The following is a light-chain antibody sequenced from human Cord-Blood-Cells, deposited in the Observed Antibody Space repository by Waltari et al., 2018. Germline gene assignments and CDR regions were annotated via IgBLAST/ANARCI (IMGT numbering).Light chain of an antibody. J-gene: IGKJ1*01. V-gene: IGKV3-15*01. CDR1: QSVSSN. CDR2: GAS. Sequence: QSPATLSVSPGERATLSCRASQSVSSNLAWYQQKPGQAPRLLIYGASTRATGIPARFSGSGSGTEFTLTISSLQSEDFAVYYCQQYNNWPPPFGQGTKVEIK. CDR3: QQYNNWPPP.